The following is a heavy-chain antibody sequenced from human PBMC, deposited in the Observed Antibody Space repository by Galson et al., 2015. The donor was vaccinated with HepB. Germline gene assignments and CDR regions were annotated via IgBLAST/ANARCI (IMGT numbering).Heavy chain of an antibody. D-gene: IGHD2-2*01. CDR3: ARGPHPPFLIVVVPAANFFWFDP. CDR2: ISSSSSTI. CDR1: GFTFSSYS. J-gene: IGHJ5*02. V-gene: IGHV3-48*01. Sequence: SLRLSCAASGFTFSSYSMNWVRQAPGKGLEWVSYISSSSSTIYYADSVKGRFTISRDNSKNTLYLQMNSLRAEDTAVYYCARGPHPPFLIVVVPAANFFWFDPWGQGTLVTVSS.